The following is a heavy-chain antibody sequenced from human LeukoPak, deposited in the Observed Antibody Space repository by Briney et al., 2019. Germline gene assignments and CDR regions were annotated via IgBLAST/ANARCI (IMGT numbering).Heavy chain of an antibody. V-gene: IGHV1-2*02. CDR2: INPNSGGT. D-gene: IGHD3-3*01. CDR1: GYTFTNYY. J-gene: IGHJ5*02. CDR3: ARGGSIGSYYDFWSGYVNWFDP. Sequence: GASVKVSCKASGYTFTNYYMHWVRQAPGQGLEWMGWINPNSGGTNYAQKFQGRVTMTRDTSISTAYMELSRLRSDDTAVYYCARGGSIGSYYDFWSGYVNWFDPWGQGTLVTVSS.